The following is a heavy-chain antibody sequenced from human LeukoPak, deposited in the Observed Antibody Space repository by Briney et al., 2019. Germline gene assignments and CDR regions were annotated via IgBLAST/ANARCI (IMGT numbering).Heavy chain of an antibody. CDR3: AKHRENYGDSCLDDY. CDR1: GFTFDDYV. CDR2: ISWNSGTI. J-gene: IGHJ4*01. D-gene: IGHD4-17*01. Sequence: PGGSLRLSCAASGFTFDDYVMNWVRQAPGKGLEWVSGISWNSGTIGYADSVKGRFTTSRDNSKNTLYLQLNSLRVEDTAVYYCAKHRENYGDSCLDDYWGQGTLVTVSS. V-gene: IGHV3-9*01.